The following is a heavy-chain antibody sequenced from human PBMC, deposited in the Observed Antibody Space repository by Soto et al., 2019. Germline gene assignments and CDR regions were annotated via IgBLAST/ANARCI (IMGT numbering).Heavy chain of an antibody. CDR3: ARDQTGITTAGGGRIDH. CDR2: VSFDGSNK. CDR1: GFTFSTHA. V-gene: IGHV3-30-3*01. Sequence: QVQLVESGGGVVQPGRSLRLSCAASGFTFSTHAMHWVRQAPGKGLECVAIVSFDGSNKYYADSVKGRFTISRDNSTTTLYLQMSGLTPEDTAVYYCARDQTGITTAGGGRIDHWGQGTLVTVSS. J-gene: IGHJ4*02. D-gene: IGHD6-13*01.